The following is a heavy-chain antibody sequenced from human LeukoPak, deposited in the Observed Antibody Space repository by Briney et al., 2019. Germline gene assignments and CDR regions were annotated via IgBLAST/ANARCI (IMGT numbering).Heavy chain of an antibody. D-gene: IGHD5-18*01. CDR2: INHSGST. CDR1: GGSFSGYY. J-gene: IGHJ5*02. CDR3: ARGIGGYSYGPADWFDP. V-gene: IGHV4-34*01. Sequence: SETLSLTCAVYGGSFSGYYWSWLRQPPGKGLEWIGEINHSGSTNYNPPLKSRVTISVDTYKHQFSLKLSSVTAADTAVYYCARGIGGYSYGPADWFDPWGKGTLVTVSS.